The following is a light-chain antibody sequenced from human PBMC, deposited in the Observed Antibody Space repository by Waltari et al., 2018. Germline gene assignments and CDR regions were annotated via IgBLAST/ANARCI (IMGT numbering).Light chain of an antibody. CDR2: DTN. V-gene: IGLV7-46*01. CDR1: TGAVTRGHS. CDR3: LLYYNGARV. Sequence: QAVVTQEPSLTVSPGGTVTLTCGSSTGAVTRGHSPYWLQQKPAKAPRTLIYDTNNTPSWTPARFSGSLLGGKAALTLSGAQPDDEADYYCLLYYNGARVFGGGTKLTVL. J-gene: IGLJ3*02.